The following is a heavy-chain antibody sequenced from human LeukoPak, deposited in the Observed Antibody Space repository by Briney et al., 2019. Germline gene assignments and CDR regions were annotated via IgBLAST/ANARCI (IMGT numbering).Heavy chain of an antibody. D-gene: IGHD6-13*01. CDR2: MNPNSGNT. Sequence: ASVKFSCKASGYTFTSYDINWVRQATGQGLEWMGWMNPNSGNTGYAQKFQGRVTITRNTSISTAYMELSSLRSEDTAVYYCARGTDWLAAAGIDYSGQGTLVTVSS. CDR3: ARGTDWLAAAGIDY. J-gene: IGHJ4*02. V-gene: IGHV1-8*03. CDR1: GYTFTSYD.